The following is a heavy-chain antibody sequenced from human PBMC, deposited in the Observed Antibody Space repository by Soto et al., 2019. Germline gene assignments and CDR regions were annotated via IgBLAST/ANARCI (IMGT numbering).Heavy chain of an antibody. J-gene: IGHJ1*01. V-gene: IGHV3-30*19. Sequence: VHLVESGGGVVQPGTSLRVSCVGSGFTFRSYVIHWVRQAPGKGLEWVALTSYDGTDKYYGDSVRGRFTISRDNSRNTVDLQMDSLGVEDTARYYCARWGTTGGLDVWGQGTLVSVSS. CDR3: ARWGTTGGLDV. D-gene: IGHD3-16*01. CDR2: TSYDGTDK. CDR1: GFTFRSYV.